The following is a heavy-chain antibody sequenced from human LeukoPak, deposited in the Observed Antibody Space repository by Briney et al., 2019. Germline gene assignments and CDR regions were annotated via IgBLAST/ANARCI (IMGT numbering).Heavy chain of an antibody. V-gene: IGHV3-7*03. CDR2: IKQDGSEK. CDR3: TRGAWLRYYFDS. J-gene: IGHJ4*02. Sequence: GESLRLSCAASGFTFTTYWMSWVRQAPGKGLEWVANIKQDGSEKYYVDSVKGRFTISRDNAKNSLYLQMNSLKTEDTAVYYCTRGAWLRYYFDSWGQGTLVTVSS. D-gene: IGHD5-24*01. CDR1: GFTFTTYW.